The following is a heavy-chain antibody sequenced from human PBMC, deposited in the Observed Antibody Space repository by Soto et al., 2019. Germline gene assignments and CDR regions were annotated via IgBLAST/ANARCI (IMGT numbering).Heavy chain of an antibody. CDR1: GFTFSSYG. Sequence: GGSLRLSCAASGFTFSSYGMHWVRQAPGKGLEWVAVIWYDVSNKYYADSVKGRFTISRDNSKNTLYLQMNSLRAEDTAVYYCARDGRDIVATITGGAFDIWGQGTMVAVSS. D-gene: IGHD5-12*01. J-gene: IGHJ3*02. V-gene: IGHV3-33*01. CDR2: IWYDVSNK. CDR3: ARDGRDIVATITGGAFDI.